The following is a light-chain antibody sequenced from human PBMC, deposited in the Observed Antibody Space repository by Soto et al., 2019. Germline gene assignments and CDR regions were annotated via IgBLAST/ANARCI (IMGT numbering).Light chain of an antibody. J-gene: IGLJ1*01. CDR2: TDS. V-gene: IGLV1-44*01. CDR3: ASWDGSLIGHV. Sequence: QSVLAQLPSASGTPGQRVTISCSGSSSNIGSNAVNWYQHLPGTAPKLLIFTDSQRPSGVPDRFSGSRSGTSASLAISGLQSEDEADYYCASWDGSLIGHVFGTGTKVTVL. CDR1: SSNIGSNA.